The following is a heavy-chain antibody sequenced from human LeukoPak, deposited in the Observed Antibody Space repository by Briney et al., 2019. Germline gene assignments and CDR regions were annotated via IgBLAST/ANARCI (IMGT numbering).Heavy chain of an antibody. CDR1: GFTFSDHV. CDR3: VRDSRYTMDV. Sequence: PGGSLRLSCAASGFTFSDHVMSWVRQAPGKGLEWVSSVRASGIGTHYADSVKGRFTISRDNAKNTLYLQMNSLRAEDTAVYYCVRDSRYTMDVWGQGTTVTVPS. D-gene: IGHD5-18*01. CDR2: VRASGIGT. V-gene: IGHV3-23*01. J-gene: IGHJ6*02.